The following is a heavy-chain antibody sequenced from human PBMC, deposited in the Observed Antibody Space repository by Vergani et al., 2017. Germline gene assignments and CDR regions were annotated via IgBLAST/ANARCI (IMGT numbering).Heavy chain of an antibody. CDR1: GGSISSYY. D-gene: IGHD3-3*01. CDR2: IYYSGST. CDR3: ARDMGDGRAAYYDFWSGYPNGAFDI. Sequence: QVQLQESGPGLVKPSETLSLTCTVSGGSISSYYWSWIRQPPGKGLEWIGYIYYSGSTNYNPTLKSRVTISVDTSKNQFSLKLSSVTAADTAVYYCARDMGDGRAAYYDFWSGYPNGAFDIWGQGTMVTVSS. V-gene: IGHV4-59*01. J-gene: IGHJ3*02.